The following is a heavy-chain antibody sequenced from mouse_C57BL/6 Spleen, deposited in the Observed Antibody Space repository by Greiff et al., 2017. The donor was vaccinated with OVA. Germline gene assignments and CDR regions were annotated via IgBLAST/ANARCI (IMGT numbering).Heavy chain of an antibody. D-gene: IGHD2-5*01. CDR1: GFTFSSYS. V-gene: IGHV5-9*01. CDR3: GRHRSKMDY. Sequence: DVMLVESGGGLVKPGGSLKLSCAASGFTFSSYSMPWVRQTPEKRLEWVATISGGGGNTYYPDSVKGRFTISRDNTKNTLYLQLSSLRSEDAALYYYGRHRSKMDYWGQGTTLTVSS. CDR2: ISGGGGNT. J-gene: IGHJ2*01.